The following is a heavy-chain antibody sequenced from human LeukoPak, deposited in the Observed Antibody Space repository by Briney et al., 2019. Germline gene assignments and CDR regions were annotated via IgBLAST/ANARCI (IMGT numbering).Heavy chain of an antibody. D-gene: IGHD6-19*01. V-gene: IGHV3-53*01. CDR2: IYSGGGT. Sequence: GGSLRLSCAASGFTVSSNYMSWVRQAPGKGLEWVSVIYSGGGTFYADSVKGRFTISRDNSKNTLYLQMNSLRAEDTAVYYCARTGGLRIAVAPIDCWGQGTLVTVSS. CDR3: ARTGGLRIAVAPIDC. CDR1: GFTVSSNY. J-gene: IGHJ4*02.